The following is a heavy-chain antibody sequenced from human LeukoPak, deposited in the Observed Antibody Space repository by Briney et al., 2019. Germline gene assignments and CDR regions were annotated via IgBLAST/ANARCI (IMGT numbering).Heavy chain of an antibody. CDR3: VRGRYSSGWFKDKNWFDP. J-gene: IGHJ5*02. CDR1: GVAISRGGYA. CDR2: IYHSGTT. D-gene: IGHD6-19*01. Sequence: PSETLSLTCAVSGVAISRGGYAWNWIRQPPGKELEWIAYIYHSGTTYYNPSLKSRATIPVDTSKNQFSLKLSSVTAADTAVYYCVRGRYSSGWFKDKNWFDPWGQGIPVTVSS. V-gene: IGHV4-30-4*07.